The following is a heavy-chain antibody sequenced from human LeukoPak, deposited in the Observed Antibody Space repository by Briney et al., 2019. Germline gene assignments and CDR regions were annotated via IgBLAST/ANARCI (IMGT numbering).Heavy chain of an antibody. J-gene: IGHJ6*03. D-gene: IGHD3-10*01. CDR2: IYHSGTT. V-gene: IGHV4-30-4*07. CDR1: GVAISRGGYA. CDR3: ARVYPLLWFGGPNYYYYYMDV. Sequence: SETLSLTCAVSGVAISRGGYAWNWIRQPPGKGLEWIAYIYHSGTTYYNPSLKSRATISVDTSKNQFSLKLSSVTAADTAVYYCARVYPLLWFGGPNYYYYYMDVWGKGTTVTISS.